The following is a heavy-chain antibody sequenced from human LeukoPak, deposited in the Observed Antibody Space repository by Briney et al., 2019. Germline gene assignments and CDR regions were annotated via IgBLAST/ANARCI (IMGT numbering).Heavy chain of an antibody. CDR1: GFTFSSYS. V-gene: IGHV3-21*01. Sequence: GGSLRLSCAASGFTFSSYSMNWVRQAPGKGLEWVSSISSSSSYIYYADSVKGRFTISRDNAKNSLYLQMNSLRAEDTAVYYCARDFRRGVADFDYWGQGTLVTVSS. CDR2: ISSSSSYI. CDR3: ARDFRRGVADFDY. D-gene: IGHD3-10*01. J-gene: IGHJ4*02.